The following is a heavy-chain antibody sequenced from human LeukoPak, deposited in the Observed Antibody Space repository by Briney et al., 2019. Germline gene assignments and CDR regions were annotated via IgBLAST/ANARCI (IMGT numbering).Heavy chain of an antibody. V-gene: IGHV4-59*08. J-gene: IGHJ4*02. CDR1: GGSISGYY. D-gene: IGHD1-26*01. CDR2: IHSSGNT. CDR3: VRHGGSYFIY. Sequence: SETLSLTCTVSGGSISGYYWSWIRQPPGKALEWIGYIHSSGNTVYNPSLKSRVTIVVDTSKNQFSLKLSSVTAVDTAIYYCVRHGGSYFIYWGQGTLVTVSS.